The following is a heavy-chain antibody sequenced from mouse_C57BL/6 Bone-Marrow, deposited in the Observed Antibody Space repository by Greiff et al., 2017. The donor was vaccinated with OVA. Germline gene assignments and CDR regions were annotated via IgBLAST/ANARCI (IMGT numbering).Heavy chain of an antibody. CDR1: GFNIKNTY. J-gene: IGHJ3*01. Sequence: VQLQQSLAELVRPGASVKLSCTASGFNIKNTYMHWVKQRPEQGLEWIGRIDPANGNTKYAPKFQGKATITADTSSNTAYLQLSSLTSEDTAIYYCAPYYYGSSWGFAYWGQGTLVTVSA. CDR3: APYYYGSSWGFAY. V-gene: IGHV14-3*01. CDR2: IDPANGNT. D-gene: IGHD1-1*01.